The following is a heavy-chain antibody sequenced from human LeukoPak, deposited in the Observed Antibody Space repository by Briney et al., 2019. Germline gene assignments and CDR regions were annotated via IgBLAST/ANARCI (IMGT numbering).Heavy chain of an antibody. J-gene: IGHJ4*02. D-gene: IGHD3-22*01. CDR2: INPNSGGT. CDR3: ARQDDSSGYHFDY. CDR1: GYTFTGYC. Sequence: ASVKVSCKASGYTFTGYCMHWVRQAPGQGLEWMGWINPNSGGTNYAQKFQGRVTMTRDTSISTAYMELSRLRSDDTAVYYCARQDDSSGYHFDYWGQGTLVTVSS. V-gene: IGHV1-2*02.